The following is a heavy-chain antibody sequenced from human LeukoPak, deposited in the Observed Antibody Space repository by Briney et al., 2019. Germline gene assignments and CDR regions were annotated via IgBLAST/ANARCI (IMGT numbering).Heavy chain of an antibody. CDR3: ARQPMHYYDSSGYSHLDFNWFDP. CDR2: MNPNSGNT. J-gene: IGHJ5*02. Sequence: ASVTVSCKASGYTFTSYDINWVRQATGQGLEWMGWMNPNSGNTGYAQKFQGRVTMTRNTSISTAYMELSSLRSEDTAVYYCARQPMHYYDSSGYSHLDFNWFDPWGQGTLVTVSS. D-gene: IGHD3-22*01. CDR1: GYTFTSYD. V-gene: IGHV1-8*01.